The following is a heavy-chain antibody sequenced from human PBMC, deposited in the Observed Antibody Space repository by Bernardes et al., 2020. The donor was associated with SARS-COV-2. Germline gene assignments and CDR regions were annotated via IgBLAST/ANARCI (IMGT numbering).Heavy chain of an antibody. CDR3: AKASRVSLLLPAPYYFDY. Sequence: GGSLRLSCAASGFTFDDYAMHWVRQAPGKGLEWVSGISWNSGSIGYADSVKGRFTISRDNAKNSLYLQMNSLRAEDTALYYCAKASRVSLLLPAPYYFDYWGQGTLVTVSS. CDR1: GFTFDDYA. V-gene: IGHV3-9*01. D-gene: IGHD2-15*01. CDR2: ISWNSGSI. J-gene: IGHJ4*02.